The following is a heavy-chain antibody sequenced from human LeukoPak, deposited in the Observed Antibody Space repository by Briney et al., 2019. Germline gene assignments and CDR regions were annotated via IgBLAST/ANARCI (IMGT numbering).Heavy chain of an antibody. J-gene: IGHJ4*02. Sequence: ASVKVSCKASGGTFSSYAISWVRQAPGQGLEWMGGIVPILITPHYAQKFQGRVTITADESTRTVYMELSSLKSEDTAIYYCANIMGMAPLDHWGQGTLVTVSS. CDR2: IVPILITP. CDR1: GGTFSSYA. V-gene: IGHV1-69*13. D-gene: IGHD1-26*01. CDR3: ANIMGMAPLDH.